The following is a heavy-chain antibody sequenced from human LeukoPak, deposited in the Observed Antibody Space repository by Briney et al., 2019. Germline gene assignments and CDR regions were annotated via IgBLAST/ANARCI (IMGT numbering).Heavy chain of an antibody. D-gene: IGHD3-22*01. Sequence: GGSLRLSCAASGFTFSGYAMNWVCQTPGKGLEWVSAISGSGGSSYYADSVKGRFTISRDHSKNTLYLQMNSLRAEDTAVYYCAKVASDYYDSVAYYSQYFQHWGQGSLVAVSS. CDR3: AKVASDYYDSVAYYSQYFQH. CDR2: ISGSGGSS. J-gene: IGHJ1*01. V-gene: IGHV3-23*01. CDR1: GFTFSGYA.